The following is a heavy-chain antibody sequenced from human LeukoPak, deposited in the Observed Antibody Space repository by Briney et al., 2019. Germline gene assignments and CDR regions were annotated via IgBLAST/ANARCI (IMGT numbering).Heavy chain of an antibody. D-gene: IGHD6-19*01. J-gene: IGHJ3*02. CDR3: ARDGDSSGRSGAFDI. Sequence: PSETLSLTCTVSGGSISSSSYYWGWIRQPPGKGLEWIGSIYYSGSTYYNPSLKSRVTISVDTSKNQFSLKLSSVTAADTAVYYCARDGDSSGRSGAFDIWGQGTMVTVSS. V-gene: IGHV4-39*07. CDR1: GGSISSSSYY. CDR2: IYYSGST.